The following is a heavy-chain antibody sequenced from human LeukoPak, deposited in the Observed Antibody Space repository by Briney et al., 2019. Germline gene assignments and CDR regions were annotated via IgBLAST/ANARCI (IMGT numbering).Heavy chain of an antibody. Sequence: SENLSLTCTVSAGSISSRGYFWGWIRQPPEKGLEWIGNIYYSGSAYNNPSLKSRLTISVDTSKNQFSLKLSSVTAADTAVYYCARWLQLDDAFDIWGQGTMVTISS. V-gene: IGHV4-39*07. CDR3: ARWLQLDDAFDI. CDR1: AGSISSRGYF. D-gene: IGHD5-24*01. J-gene: IGHJ3*02. CDR2: IYYSGSA.